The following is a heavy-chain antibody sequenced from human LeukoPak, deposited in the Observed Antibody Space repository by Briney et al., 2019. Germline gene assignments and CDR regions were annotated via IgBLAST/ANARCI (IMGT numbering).Heavy chain of an antibody. D-gene: IGHD5-12*01. J-gene: IGHJ4*02. CDR3: AGGIVATIYNY. Sequence: GGSLRLSCAAPGFTFSDYYMSWIRQAPGKGLEWVSYISSSSSYTNCADSVKGRFTISRDNAKNSLYLQMNSLRAEDTAVYYCAGGIVATIYNYWGQGTLVTVSS. CDR2: ISSSSSYT. CDR1: GFTFSDYY. V-gene: IGHV3-11*06.